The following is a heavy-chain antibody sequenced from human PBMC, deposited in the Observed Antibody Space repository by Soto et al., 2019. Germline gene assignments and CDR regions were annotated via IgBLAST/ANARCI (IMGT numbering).Heavy chain of an antibody. CDR2: ISAYNGNT. CDR3: GRGGTPIDY. CDR1: GGTFSSYA. V-gene: IGHV1-18*01. J-gene: IGHJ4*02. Sequence: ASVKVSCKASGGTFSSYAISWVRQAPGQGLEWMGWISAYNGNTNYAQNFQGRVTMTTDTSTSTAYMELRSLRSDDTAVYYCGRGGTPIDYWGQGTLVTVSS. D-gene: IGHD3-16*01.